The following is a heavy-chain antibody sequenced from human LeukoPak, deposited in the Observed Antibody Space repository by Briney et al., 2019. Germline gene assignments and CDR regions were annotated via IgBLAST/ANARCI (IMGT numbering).Heavy chain of an antibody. J-gene: IGHJ4*02. Sequence: GGSLRLSYAASGFTVSSNYMSWVRQAPGMRLEWVSVIYSGGTTYYADSVQGRSTISRDNSKNTLFLQMNSLRAEDTAVYYCARRSVAVGSYFDDWGQGTLVTVSS. CDR1: GFTVSSNY. CDR3: ARRSVAVGSYFDD. V-gene: IGHV3-66*01. CDR2: IYSGGTT. D-gene: IGHD3-10*01.